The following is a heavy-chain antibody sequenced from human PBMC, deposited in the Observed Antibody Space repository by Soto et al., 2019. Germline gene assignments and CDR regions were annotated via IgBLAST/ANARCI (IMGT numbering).Heavy chain of an antibody. Sequence: PSETLSLTCAVYGGSFSGYYWSWIRQPPGKGLEWIGEINHSGSTNYNPSLKSRVTISVDTSKNQFSLKLSSVTAADTAVYYCARVPLGVPAAMGYYFDYRGQGTLVTVSS. CDR3: ARVPLGVPAAMGYYFDY. V-gene: IGHV4-34*01. J-gene: IGHJ4*02. CDR2: INHSGST. D-gene: IGHD2-2*01. CDR1: GGSFSGYY.